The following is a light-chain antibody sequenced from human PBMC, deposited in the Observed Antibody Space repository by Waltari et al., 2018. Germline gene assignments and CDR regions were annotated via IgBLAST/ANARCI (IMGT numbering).Light chain of an antibody. V-gene: IGKV4-1*01. Sequence: DILMTQFPDSLAVSLGERATINCKSSQSVLSTSNDRNYLAWYQQKPGQPPRLLISRASTRESGVPDRFSGSGSRTDFTLTISSLQAEDVAVYYCQQYYSTPTFGPGTKVDI. CDR3: QQYYSTPT. CDR1: QSVLSTSNDRNY. CDR2: RAS. J-gene: IGKJ3*01.